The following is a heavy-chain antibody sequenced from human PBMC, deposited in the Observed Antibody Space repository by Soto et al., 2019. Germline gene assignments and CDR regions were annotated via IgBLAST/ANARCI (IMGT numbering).Heavy chain of an antibody. CDR3: ATGPHSTWVWLWGQFDY. V-gene: IGHV3-30-3*01. D-gene: IGHD3-22*01. CDR1: AFTFSSNA. J-gene: IGHJ4*02. Sequence: QTGGSLRLSCAPSAFTFSSNALHWVRQAPGKGREWVAVISYGATNTDYADSVNARFTISRDNSQNTLFLQMNSLKIGDTAVYFCATGPHSTWVWLWGQFDYWGLGTLVTVSS. CDR2: ISYGATNT.